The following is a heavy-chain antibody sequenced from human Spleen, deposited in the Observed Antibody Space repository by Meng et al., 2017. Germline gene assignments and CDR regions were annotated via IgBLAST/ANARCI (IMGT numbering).Heavy chain of an antibody. J-gene: IGHJ4*02. CDR1: GYTFPDYW. D-gene: IGHD6-13*01. CDR3: ARDEDISAAGKLFGDY. V-gene: IGHV1-2*06. Sequence: VRLVQSGDEVEKPGASVKVSCKASGYTFPDYWLHWVRRAPGQGLEWMGRINPKSGDTHYAQRFQGRVTMTGDTSISTAYMELSGLRSDDTAMYYCARDEDISAAGKLFGDYWGQGTLVTVSS. CDR2: INPKSGDT.